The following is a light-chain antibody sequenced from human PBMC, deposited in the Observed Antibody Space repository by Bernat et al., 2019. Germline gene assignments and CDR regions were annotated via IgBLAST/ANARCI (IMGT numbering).Light chain of an antibody. V-gene: IGLV2-8*01. CDR2: EVS. J-gene: IGLJ2*01. CDR1: SSDVGGYNY. Sequence: QSALTQPPSASGSPGQSVTISCTGTSSDVGGYNYVSWYQQHPGKAPKLMISEVSKRPSGVPDRFSGSKSGNTASLTVSGLQAEDEAEYYCSSYAGSSKGVFGGGTKLTV. CDR3: SSYAGSSKGV.